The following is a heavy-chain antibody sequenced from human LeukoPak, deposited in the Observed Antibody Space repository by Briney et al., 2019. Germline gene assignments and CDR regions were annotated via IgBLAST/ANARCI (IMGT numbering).Heavy chain of an antibody. V-gene: IGHV4-4*07. D-gene: IGHD5-18*01. J-gene: IGHJ5*02. CDR2: IYTSGST. CDR1: GGSISSYY. CDR3: ARAEYSYGIFNWFDP. Sequence: SETLSLTCTVSGGSISSYYWSWIRQPAGKGLEWIGRIYTSGSTNYNPSLKSRVTMSVNTSKNQFSLKLSSVTAADTAVYYCARAEYSYGIFNWFDPWGQGTLVTVSS.